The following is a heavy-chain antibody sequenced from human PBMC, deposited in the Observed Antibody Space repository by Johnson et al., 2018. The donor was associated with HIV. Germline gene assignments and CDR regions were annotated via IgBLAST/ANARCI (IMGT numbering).Heavy chain of an antibody. CDR3: AKDLVRFLEWLGAFDI. Sequence: QVQLVESGGGVVQPGRSLRLSCAASGFTFSSYAMHWVRQAPGKGLEWVAFISYDGSNKYYADSVKGRFTISRDNSKNTLYLQMNSLRAEDTAVYYCAKDLVRFLEWLGAFDIWGQGTMVTVSS. CDR2: ISYDGSNK. J-gene: IGHJ3*02. V-gene: IGHV3-30*04. D-gene: IGHD3-3*01. CDR1: GFTFSSYA.